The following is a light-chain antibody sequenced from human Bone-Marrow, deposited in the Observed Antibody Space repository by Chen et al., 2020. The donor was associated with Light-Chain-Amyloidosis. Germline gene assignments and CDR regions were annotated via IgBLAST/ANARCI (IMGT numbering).Light chain of an antibody. J-gene: IGLJ3*02. V-gene: IGLV3-21*02. CDR3: QVWDRSSDRPV. CDR1: NIGSTS. Sequence: SYVLTQPSSVSVAPGQTATIACGGNNIGSTSVHWYQQTPGQAPLLVVYDHSDRPSGIPERLCGSNSGKTATLTSSRVEAGDEAAYYCQVWDRSSDRPVFGGGTKLTVL. CDR2: DHS.